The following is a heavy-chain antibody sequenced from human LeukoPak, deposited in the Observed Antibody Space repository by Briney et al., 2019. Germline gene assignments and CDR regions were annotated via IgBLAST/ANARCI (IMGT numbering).Heavy chain of an antibody. CDR2: IFYDGSSK. CDR3: ARDFSARYTIDY. D-gene: IGHD5-18*01. J-gene: IGHJ4*02. Sequence: FIFYDGSSKKEADSVKGRFSISRDNSKNTVYLQMNSLRPEDTAVYYCARDFSARYTIDYWGQGTLVTVSS. V-gene: IGHV3-30*01.